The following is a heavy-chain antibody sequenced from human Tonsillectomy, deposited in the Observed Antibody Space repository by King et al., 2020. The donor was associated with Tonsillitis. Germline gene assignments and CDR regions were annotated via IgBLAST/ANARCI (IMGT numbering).Heavy chain of an antibody. J-gene: IGHJ4*02. Sequence: QLQESGPGLVKPSETLSLTCSVSGGSISSYYWSWIRQTPGKGLEWIAYLYSSGSTKYNPSLESRVTISVDTSKNQFSLKLSSVTAADTAVYYCARHEDTAMVTAFDCWGQGTLVTVSS. CDR3: ARHEDTAMVTAFDC. V-gene: IGHV4-59*08. D-gene: IGHD5-18*01. CDR1: GGSISSYY. CDR2: LYSSGST.